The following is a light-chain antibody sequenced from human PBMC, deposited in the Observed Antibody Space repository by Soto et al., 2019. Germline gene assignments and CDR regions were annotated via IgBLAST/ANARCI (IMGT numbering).Light chain of an antibody. J-gene: IGKJ2*01. Sequence: DIVMTQSPDSLAVSLGERATINCKSSQSVLYSSNNKNYLAWSQQKPGQPPKLLIYWASTRESGVPERFSGSGSGTDFALTISSLQAEDVAVYYCQQFYSTPTFGQGTKVEIK. CDR3: QQFYSTPT. CDR2: WAS. V-gene: IGKV4-1*01. CDR1: QSVLYSSNNKNY.